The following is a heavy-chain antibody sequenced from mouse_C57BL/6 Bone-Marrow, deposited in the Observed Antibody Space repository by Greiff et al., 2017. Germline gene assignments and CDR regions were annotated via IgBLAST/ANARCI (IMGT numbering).Heavy chain of an antibody. D-gene: IGHD2-3*01. CDR2: ISSGGSYT. CDR3: ARGRVYFAY. CDR1: GFTFSSYG. V-gene: IGHV5-6*01. J-gene: IGHJ3*01. Sequence: EVKVVESGGDLVKPGGSLKLSCAASGFTFSSYGMSWVRQTPDKRLEWVATISSGGSYTYYPDSVKGRFTISRDNAKNTLYLQMSSLKSEDTAMYYCARGRVYFAYWGQGTLVTVSA.